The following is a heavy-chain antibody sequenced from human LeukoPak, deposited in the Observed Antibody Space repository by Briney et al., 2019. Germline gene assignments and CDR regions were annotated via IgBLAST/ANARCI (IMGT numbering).Heavy chain of an antibody. D-gene: IGHD1-20*01. CDR2: ISGSGGST. CDR3: AKDNWNQEGFDY. CDR1: GFTFSSYA. Sequence: PGGSLRLSCAASGFTFSSYALSWVRQAPGKGLEWVSAISGSGGSTYYADSVKGRFTISRDNSKNTLYLQMNSLRAEDTAVYYCAKDNWNQEGFDYWGQGTLVTVSS. V-gene: IGHV3-23*01. J-gene: IGHJ4*02.